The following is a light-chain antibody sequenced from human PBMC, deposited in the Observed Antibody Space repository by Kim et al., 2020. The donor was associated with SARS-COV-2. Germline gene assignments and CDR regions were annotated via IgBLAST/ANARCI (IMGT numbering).Light chain of an antibody. CDR3: NSRDNNDNVL. CDR2: GKN. CDR1: SLRTYY. Sequence: VALGQTVRITCQGDSLRTYYTTGFQQKPGQAPIVVFYGKNNRPSGIPDRFSGSSSGNTASLTITATQAGDEADYYCNSRDNNDNVLFGGGTQLTVL. V-gene: IGLV3-19*01. J-gene: IGLJ2*01.